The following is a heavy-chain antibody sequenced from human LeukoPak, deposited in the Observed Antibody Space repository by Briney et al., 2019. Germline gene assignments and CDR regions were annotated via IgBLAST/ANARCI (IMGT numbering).Heavy chain of an antibody. CDR3: ARVLRSGGSCPIDY. CDR1: GYTFTGYY. Sequence: GASVKVSCKASGYTFTGYYMHWVRQAPGQGLEWMGWINPNSGGTNYAQKFQGRVTMTRDTSISTAYMELSRLRSDDTAMYYCARVLRSGGSCPIDYWGQGTLVTVSS. V-gene: IGHV1-2*02. CDR2: INPNSGGT. J-gene: IGHJ4*02. D-gene: IGHD2-15*01.